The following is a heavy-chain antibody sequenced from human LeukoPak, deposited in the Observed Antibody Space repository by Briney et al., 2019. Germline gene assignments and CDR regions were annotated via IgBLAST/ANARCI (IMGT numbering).Heavy chain of an antibody. CDR3: ARGRTLSSGWYLSPEYYFDY. Sequence: SETLSLTCTVSGGSISSYSWSWIRQPPGKGLEWIGYIYYSGSTKYNPSLKSRVTISVDTSKNQFSRKLSSVTAADTAVYYCARGRTLSSGWYLSPEYYFDYWGQGTLVTVSS. D-gene: IGHD6-19*01. CDR1: GGSISSYS. V-gene: IGHV4-59*01. J-gene: IGHJ4*02. CDR2: IYYSGST.